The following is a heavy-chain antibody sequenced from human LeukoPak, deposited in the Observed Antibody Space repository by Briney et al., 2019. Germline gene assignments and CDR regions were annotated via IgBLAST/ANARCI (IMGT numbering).Heavy chain of an antibody. V-gene: IGHV3-7*05. CDR3: ARDCSNGVGSTCQTFDI. CDR1: GFTFSSYS. Sequence: GGSLRLSCAASGFTFSSYSMRWVRQAPGKGLEWVANIKHDGSEKHSVDSVKGRFTISRDNAKNSLYLQMDSLRAEDTAEYSCARDCSNGVGSTCQTFDIWGQGTVVTVSS. CDR2: IKHDGSEK. J-gene: IGHJ3*02. D-gene: IGHD2-8*01.